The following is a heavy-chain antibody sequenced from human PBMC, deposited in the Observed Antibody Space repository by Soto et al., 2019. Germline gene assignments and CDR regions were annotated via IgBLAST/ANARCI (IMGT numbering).Heavy chain of an antibody. Sequence: QLQLQESGPGLVKPSETLSLTCTVSGGSISSSSYYWGWIRQPPGKGLEWIGNIYYSGSTYYNPSLKSRVTISVDTSKNQFSLTLSSVPAADTAVYYCARHVNPWAQGAFDIWGQGTMVTVSS. CDR2: IYYSGST. D-gene: IGHD7-27*01. CDR1: GGSISSSSYY. CDR3: ARHVNPWAQGAFDI. V-gene: IGHV4-39*01. J-gene: IGHJ3*02.